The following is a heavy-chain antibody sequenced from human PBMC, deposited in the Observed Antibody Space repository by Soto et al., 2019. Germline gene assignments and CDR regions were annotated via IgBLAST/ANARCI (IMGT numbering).Heavy chain of an antibody. J-gene: IGHJ6*02. CDR3: AREPIAVAGPYYYGMDV. D-gene: IGHD6-19*01. CDR2: INPSGGST. V-gene: IGHV1-46*01. CDR1: GYTFTSYY. Sequence: ASVKVSCKASGYTFTSYYTHWVRQAPGQGLEWMGIINPSGGSTSYAQKFQGRVTMTRDTSTSTAYMELSSLRSEDTAVYYCAREPIAVAGPYYYGMDVWGQGTTVTVSS.